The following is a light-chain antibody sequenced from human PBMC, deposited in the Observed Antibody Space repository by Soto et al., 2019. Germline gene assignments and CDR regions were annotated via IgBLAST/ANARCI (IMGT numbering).Light chain of an antibody. CDR3: QKYNSAPHT. Sequence: IHITHSPASLSASVGDRVTITCRASQGISNYLAWYQQKPGKVPKLLIYAASTLQSGVPSRFSGSGSGTDFTLTISSLQPEDVATYYCQKYNSAPHTFGQGTKVDIK. CDR2: AAS. CDR1: QGISNY. J-gene: IGKJ1*01. V-gene: IGKV1-27*01.